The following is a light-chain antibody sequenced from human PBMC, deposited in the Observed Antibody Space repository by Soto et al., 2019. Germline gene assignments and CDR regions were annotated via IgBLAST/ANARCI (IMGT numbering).Light chain of an antibody. Sequence: EIVLTQSPGTLSLSPGEIATLSCRASQTVTRSYLAWYQHKPGQAPRLLISGISRRAPGIPDRFSGDGSGTDFTLTISRLEPEDYAVYYCHQYDGSPITFGQGTRLEIK. V-gene: IGKV3-20*01. CDR2: GIS. CDR3: HQYDGSPIT. CDR1: QTVTRSY. J-gene: IGKJ5*01.